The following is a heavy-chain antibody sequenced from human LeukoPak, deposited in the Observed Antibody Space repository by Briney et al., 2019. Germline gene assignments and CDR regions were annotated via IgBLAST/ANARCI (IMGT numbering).Heavy chain of an antibody. V-gene: IGHV1-69*05. CDR1: GYTFTDYY. J-gene: IGHJ4*02. CDR3: ASRRDHFDY. Sequence: SVKVSCKASGYTFTDYYMHWVRQAPGQGLEWMGGIIPIFGTANYAQKFQGRVTITTDESTSTAYMELSSLRSEDTAVYYCASRRDHFDYWGQGTLVTVSS. CDR2: IIPIFGTA.